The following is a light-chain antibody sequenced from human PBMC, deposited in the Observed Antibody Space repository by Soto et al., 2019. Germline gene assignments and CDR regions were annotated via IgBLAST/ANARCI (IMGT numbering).Light chain of an antibody. J-gene: IGLJ1*01. V-gene: IGLV1-40*01. CDR2: GNN. Sequence: QLVLTQPPSVSGAPGQTVTISCTGSSSNLGAGYDVHWYQQRPGTAPKLLIYGNNNRPSGVPDRFSGSKSGTSASLAITGLQAEDEADYYCQSYDGSLSGSYVFGTATKLTVL. CDR3: QSYDGSLSGSYV. CDR1: SSNLGAGYD.